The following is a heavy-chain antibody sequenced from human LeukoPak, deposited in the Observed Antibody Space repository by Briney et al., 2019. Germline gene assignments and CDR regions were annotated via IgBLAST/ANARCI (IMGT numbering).Heavy chain of an antibody. CDR1: GFTFSSYA. CDR2: ISGSGGST. CDR3: AKDSFTVTTTNDAFDI. J-gene: IGHJ3*02. V-gene: IGHV3-23*01. Sequence: PGRSLRLSCAASGFTFSSYAMSWVRQAPGKGLEWVSAISGSGGSTYYADSVKGRFTISRDNSKNTLYLQMNSLRAEDTAVYYCAKDSFTVTTTNDAFDIWGQGTMVTVSS. D-gene: IGHD4-17*01.